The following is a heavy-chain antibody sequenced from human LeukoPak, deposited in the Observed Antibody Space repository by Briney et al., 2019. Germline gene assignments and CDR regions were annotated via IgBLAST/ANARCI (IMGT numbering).Heavy chain of an antibody. CDR1: GYSISSGYY. D-gene: IGHD3-10*01. V-gene: IGHV4-38-2*02. CDR2: LYHSGNT. J-gene: IGHJ3*02. Sequence: SETLSLTCTLSGYSISSGYYWGWIRQPPGKGLECFGTLYHSGNTNYNPSLKSRVTISVDTSKNQFSLKLSSVTAADTAVNYCASDDYYGSGSYYNGGAFDIWGQGTMVTVSS. CDR3: ASDDYYGSGSYYNGGAFDI.